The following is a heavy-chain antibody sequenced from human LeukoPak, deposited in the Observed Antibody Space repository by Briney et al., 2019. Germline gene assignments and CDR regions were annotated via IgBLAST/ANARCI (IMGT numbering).Heavy chain of an antibody. CDR2: IYYSGST. Sequence: PSDTLSLTCTVSGGSISSGDYYWSWIRQPPGKGLEWIGYIYYSGSTYYNPSLKSRVTISVDTSKNQFSLKLSSVTAADTAVYYCARGESKGTYYYYYYGMDVWGQGTTVTVSS. CDR1: GGSISSGDYY. CDR3: ARGESKGTYYYYYYGMDV. D-gene: IGHD3-10*01. J-gene: IGHJ6*02. V-gene: IGHV4-30-4*02.